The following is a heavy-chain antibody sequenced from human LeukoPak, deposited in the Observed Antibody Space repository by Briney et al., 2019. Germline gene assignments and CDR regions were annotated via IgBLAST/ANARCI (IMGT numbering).Heavy chain of an antibody. V-gene: IGHV1-46*01. CDR2: INPSGGST. CDR1: GYTFTSYY. Sequence: ASVKVSCKASGYTFTSYYMHWVRQAPGQGLGWMGIINPSGGSTSYAQKFQGRVTMTRDTSTSTVYMELSSLRSEDTAVYYCARDREMATIRSRGYYYYYMDVRGKGTTVTVSS. D-gene: IGHD5-24*01. J-gene: IGHJ6*03. CDR3: ARDREMATIRSRGYYYYYMDV.